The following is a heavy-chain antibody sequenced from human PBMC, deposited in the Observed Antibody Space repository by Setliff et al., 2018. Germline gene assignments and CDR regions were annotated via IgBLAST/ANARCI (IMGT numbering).Heavy chain of an antibody. D-gene: IGHD3-22*01. J-gene: IGHJ6*03. CDR1: GFTFSNYA. CDR3: ARLALTGYDSSGYYYALEYYYYMDV. V-gene: IGHV3-30*07. CDR2: ISNDGSNK. Sequence: HPGGSLRLSCAASGFTFSNYAIHWVRQAPGKGLEWVAVISNDGSNKFYADSVKGRFTISRDNANQSLYLQMNSLRAEDTAVYYCARLALTGYDSSGYYYALEYYYYMDVWGKGTTVTVSS.